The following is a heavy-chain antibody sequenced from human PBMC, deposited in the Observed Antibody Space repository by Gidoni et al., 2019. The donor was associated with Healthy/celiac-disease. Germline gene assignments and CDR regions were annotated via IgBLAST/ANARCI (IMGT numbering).Heavy chain of an antibody. CDR1: GFTFSSYG. CDR3: ARDSGGGGLDY. CDR2: IWYDGSNK. J-gene: IGHJ4*02. Sequence: QVQLVESGGGVVQPGRSLRLSCAASGFTFSSYGMHWVRQAPGKGLEWVAVIWYDGSNKYYADSVKGRFTISRDNSKNTLYLQMNSLRAEDTAVYYCARDSGGGGLDYWGQGTLVTVSS. V-gene: IGHV3-33*01. D-gene: IGHD3-16*01.